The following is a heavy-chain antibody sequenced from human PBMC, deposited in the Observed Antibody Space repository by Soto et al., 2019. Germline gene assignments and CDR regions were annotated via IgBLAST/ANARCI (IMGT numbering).Heavy chain of an antibody. Sequence: SETLSLTCAVSGGSITSANWWTWVRQPPGGGLEWIGEISHSGITNYKASLKSRVTMSVDKTKNDVSLKLTSVTAAGTAVYYCARVIRACFDPWGQGTPVTVSS. J-gene: IGHJ5*02. CDR1: GGSITSANW. V-gene: IGHV4-4*02. CDR3: ARVIRACFDP. CDR2: ISHSGIT.